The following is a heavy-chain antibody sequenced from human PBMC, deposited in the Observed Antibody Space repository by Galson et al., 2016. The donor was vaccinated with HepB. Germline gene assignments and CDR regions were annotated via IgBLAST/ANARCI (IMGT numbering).Heavy chain of an antibody. D-gene: IGHD2-21*01. CDR3: TNGRKSMTRY. J-gene: IGHJ4*02. Sequence: SLRLSCAASEFSLNNYVMNWVRQAPGKGLEWVSGISVSGGATYYADSVKGRFTVSRDNSKNTLYLQMNSLRAEDTAVYYCTNGRKSMTRYWGQGTLVTVSS. CDR1: EFSLNNYV. CDR2: ISVSGGAT. V-gene: IGHV3-23*01.